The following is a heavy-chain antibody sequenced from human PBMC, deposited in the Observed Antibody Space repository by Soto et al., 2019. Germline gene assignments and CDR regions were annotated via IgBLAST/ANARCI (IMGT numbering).Heavy chain of an antibody. CDR1: GGSISSGNCY. D-gene: IGHD2-15*01. J-gene: IGHJ4*02. CDR3: SSRSQCKTASCDFDY. V-gene: IGHV4-30-4*01. CDR2: ISHSGSV. Sequence: SLTLSLTCTVAGGSISSGNCYRSRNRQPPGKGLEWIGLISHSGSVYFGPSLRCRVTIPVDTSKNQCFLKLSSVTAADTAVFYCSSRSQCKTASCDFDYWGQGTLATV.